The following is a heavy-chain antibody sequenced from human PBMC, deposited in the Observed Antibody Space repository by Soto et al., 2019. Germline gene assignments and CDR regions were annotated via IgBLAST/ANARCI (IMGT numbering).Heavy chain of an antibody. J-gene: IGHJ4*02. CDR2: INSDGSDI. CDR3: APLRAGY. V-gene: IGHV3-23*01. Sequence: EVQLLESGGGLVQPGGSLRLSCAASGFTFSSYAMGWVRQAPGKGLEWVSGINSDGSDIIYADSVKGRFTISRDNAKNTLYLQMNSLRAEDTAVYYCAPLRAGYWGQGTLVTVSS. CDR1: GFTFSSYA. D-gene: IGHD6-19*01.